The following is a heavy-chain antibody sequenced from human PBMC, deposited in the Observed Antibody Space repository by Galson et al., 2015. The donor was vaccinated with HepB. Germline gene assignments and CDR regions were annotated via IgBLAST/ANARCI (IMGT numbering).Heavy chain of an antibody. Sequence: SLRLSCAASGFTFSDYYMSWIRQAPGKGLEWLSCISSSTIYTNYADSVKGRFTISRDNVKNSMYLQMNSLRAEDTAVYYCARVADSDYGDHAHFDSWGLGTLVTVSS. D-gene: IGHD4-17*01. CDR2: ISSSTIYT. V-gene: IGHV3-11*06. CDR3: ARVADSDYGDHAHFDS. CDR1: GFTFSDYY. J-gene: IGHJ4*02.